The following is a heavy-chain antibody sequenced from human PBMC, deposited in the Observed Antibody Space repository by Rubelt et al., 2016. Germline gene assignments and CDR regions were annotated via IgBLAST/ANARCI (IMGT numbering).Heavy chain of an antibody. D-gene: IGHD3-22*01. V-gene: IGHV3-74*01. CDR3: ASRDYYDISRVFHDWGLGY. CDR2: SNEGGSRT. J-gene: IGHJ4*02. CDR1: GFTFSSYW. Sequence: EVQLVESGGGLVQPGGSLRLSCATSGFTFSSYWMHWVRQTPGKGLVWVSRSNEGGSRTDYADSVRGRFTISRDNAKHSLYLQMNSLRVEETAVYYCASRDYYDISRVFHDWGLGYWGQGTLVTVSS.